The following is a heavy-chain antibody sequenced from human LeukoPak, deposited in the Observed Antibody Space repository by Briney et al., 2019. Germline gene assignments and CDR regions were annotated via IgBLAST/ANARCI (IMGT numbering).Heavy chain of an antibody. V-gene: IGHV4-38-2*01. CDR1: GYSISSGYY. D-gene: IGHD3-22*01. CDR2: IYHSGST. J-gene: IGHJ4*02. CDR3: ARGRDYYDSGDFDY. Sequence: PSETLSLTCAVSGYSISSGYYWGWIRQPPGKGLEWIGSIYHSGSTYYNPSLKSRVTISVDTSKNQFSLKLSSATAADTAVYYCARGRDYYDSGDFDYWGQGTLVTVSS.